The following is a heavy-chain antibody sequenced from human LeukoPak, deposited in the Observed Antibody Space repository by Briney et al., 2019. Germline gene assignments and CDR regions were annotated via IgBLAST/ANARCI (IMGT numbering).Heavy chain of an antibody. CDR3: ARDLVLYGSGTEKDAFDI. Sequence: PSETLSLTCTVSGYSISSGYYWGWIRQPPGKGLEWIGSIYHSGSTYYNPSLKSRVTISVDKSKNQFSLKLSSVTAADTAVYYCARDLVLYGSGTEKDAFDIWGQGTMVTVSS. CDR2: IYHSGST. CDR1: GYSISSGYY. V-gene: IGHV4-38-2*02. J-gene: IGHJ3*02. D-gene: IGHD3-10*01.